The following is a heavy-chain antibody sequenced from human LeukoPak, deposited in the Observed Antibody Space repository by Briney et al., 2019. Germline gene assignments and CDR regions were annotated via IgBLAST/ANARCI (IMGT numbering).Heavy chain of an antibody. CDR1: GFTFSSYA. V-gene: IGHV3-30-3*01. Sequence: PGGSLRLSCTASGFTFSSYAMHWVRQAPGKGLEWVAVISYDGSNKYHSDSVKGRFTISRDNSKNTLYLQMSSLRSEDTAVYYCARGAYYDGRDYGRSGSFDIWGQGTMVTVSP. CDR2: ISYDGSNK. D-gene: IGHD3-22*01. J-gene: IGHJ3*02. CDR3: ARGAYYDGRDYGRSGSFDI.